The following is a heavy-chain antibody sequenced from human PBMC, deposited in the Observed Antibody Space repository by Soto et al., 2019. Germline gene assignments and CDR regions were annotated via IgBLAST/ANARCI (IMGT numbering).Heavy chain of an antibody. Sequence: QVQLVQSGAEVKKPGSSVKVSCKASGGTFSSYAISWLQQAPRQGLEWMGGIIPIFGTANYAQKFQGRVTITADESTSTAYMEMSRLRSEDTAVYYYARDLRCITIFGVVIYGMDVWGQGTTVTVSS. CDR3: ARDLRCITIFGVVIYGMDV. D-gene: IGHD3-3*01. J-gene: IGHJ6*02. CDR1: GGTFSSYA. CDR2: IIPIFGTA. V-gene: IGHV1-69*12.